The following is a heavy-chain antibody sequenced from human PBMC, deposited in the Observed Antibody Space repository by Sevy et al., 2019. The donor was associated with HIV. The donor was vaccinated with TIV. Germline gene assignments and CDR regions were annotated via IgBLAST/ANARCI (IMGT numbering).Heavy chain of an antibody. D-gene: IGHD1-26*01. V-gene: IGHV3-48*02. CDR3: ARDGGGWELADFDY. J-gene: IGHJ4*02. Sequence: GGSLRLSCTASGFTFSSYSINWVRQAPGKGLEWISYISSSSSTIYYADSVRGRFTISRDNAKKSLYLEMSSLRDEDTTIYYCARDGGGWELADFDYWGQGTLVTVSS. CDR1: GFTFSSYS. CDR2: ISSSSSTI.